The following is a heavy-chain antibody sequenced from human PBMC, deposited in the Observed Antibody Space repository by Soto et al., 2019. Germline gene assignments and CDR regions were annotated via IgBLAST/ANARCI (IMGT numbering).Heavy chain of an antibody. D-gene: IGHD2-15*01. V-gene: IGHV4-61*01. Sequence: PSETLSLTCTVSGGSVSSGSYYWSWIRQPPGKGLEWIGYIYYSGSTNYNPSLKSRVTISVDTSKNQFSLKLSSVTAADTAVYYCASHGSGGPHWFDPWGQGTLVTVSS. J-gene: IGHJ5*02. CDR1: GGSVSSGSYY. CDR3: ASHGSGGPHWFDP. CDR2: IYYSGST.